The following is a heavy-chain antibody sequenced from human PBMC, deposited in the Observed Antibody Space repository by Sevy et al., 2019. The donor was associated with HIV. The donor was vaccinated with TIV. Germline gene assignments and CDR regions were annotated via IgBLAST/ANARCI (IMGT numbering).Heavy chain of an antibody. J-gene: IGHJ3*01. CDR2: MNWKGDNT. D-gene: IGHD3-22*01. CDR1: GFTFSDYA. CDR3: ARNTYYYDSTGYGAFDL. Sequence: GGSLRLSCVASGFTFSDYAMSWVRQPPGKGLEWVSSMNWKGDNTGYADSLKGRFTISRDSTKNSLFLQINSLRVEDTALYYCARNTYYYDSTGYGAFDLWRQGTMVTVSS. V-gene: IGHV3-20*04.